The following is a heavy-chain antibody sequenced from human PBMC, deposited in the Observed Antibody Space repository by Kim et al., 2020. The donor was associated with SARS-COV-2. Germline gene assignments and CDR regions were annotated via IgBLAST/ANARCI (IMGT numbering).Heavy chain of an antibody. CDR3: TTVAGYSYGYSIYYGMDV. Sequence: GRFTISRDDSKNTLYLQMNSLKTEDTAVYYCTTVAGYSYGYSIYYGMDVWGQGTTVTVSS. J-gene: IGHJ6*02. V-gene: IGHV3-15*01. D-gene: IGHD5-18*01.